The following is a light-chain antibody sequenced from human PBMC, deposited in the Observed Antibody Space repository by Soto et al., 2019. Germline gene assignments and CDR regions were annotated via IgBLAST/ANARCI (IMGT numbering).Light chain of an antibody. CDR3: ASWDDSLNGFYV. Sequence: QSVLTQPPSASGTPGQRVTISCSGSSSNIGSNTVNWYQQLPGTAPKLLIYSNNQRPSGVPDRFSGSKSGTSASLAISGLQSDYEADYYCASWDDSLNGFYVFGTGTKLTVL. V-gene: IGLV1-44*01. CDR2: SNN. J-gene: IGLJ1*01. CDR1: SSNIGSNT.